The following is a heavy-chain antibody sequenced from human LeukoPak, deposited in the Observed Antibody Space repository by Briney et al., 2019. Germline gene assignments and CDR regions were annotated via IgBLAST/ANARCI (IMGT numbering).Heavy chain of an antibody. J-gene: IGHJ4*02. CDR1: GGSISSGGYY. V-gene: IGHV4-31*03. D-gene: IGHD3-9*01. CDR2: IYYSGST. CDR3: ARFFDILTGHLDY. Sequence: YPSETLSLTCTVSGGSISSGGYYWSWIRQHPGKGLEWIGYIYYSGSTYYNPSLKSRVTISVDTSKNQFSLKLSSVTAADTAVYYCARFFDILTGHLDYWGQGTLVTVSS.